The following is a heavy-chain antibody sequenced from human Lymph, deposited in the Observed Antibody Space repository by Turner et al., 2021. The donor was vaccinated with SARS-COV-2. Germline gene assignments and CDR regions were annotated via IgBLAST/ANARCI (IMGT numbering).Heavy chain of an antibody. V-gene: IGHV3-23*01. CDR3: ANLYSSSAAGDP. CDR1: GFTLSSYA. Sequence: EVQLLESGGGLVQPGVSLRLSCAASGFTLSSYAMSWVRQAPGKGLEWVSAISGSGGSTYYADSVKGRFTISRDNSKNTLYLQMNSLRAEDTAVYYCANLYSSSAAGDPWGQGTLVTVSS. D-gene: IGHD6-6*01. J-gene: IGHJ5*02. CDR2: ISGSGGST.